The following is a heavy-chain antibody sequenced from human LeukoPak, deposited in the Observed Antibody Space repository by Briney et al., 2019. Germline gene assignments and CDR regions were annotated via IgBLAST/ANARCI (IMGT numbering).Heavy chain of an antibody. CDR3: ARAGGGNSQYYMDV. Sequence: ASVKVSCKASGGTFSSYAISWVRQAPGQGLEWMGGIIPIFGTANYAQKFQGRVTITADKSTSTTYMELSSLRSEDTAVYYCARAGGGNSQYYMDVWGKGTTVTISS. J-gene: IGHJ6*03. D-gene: IGHD4-23*01. V-gene: IGHV1-69*06. CDR1: GGTFSSYA. CDR2: IIPIFGTA.